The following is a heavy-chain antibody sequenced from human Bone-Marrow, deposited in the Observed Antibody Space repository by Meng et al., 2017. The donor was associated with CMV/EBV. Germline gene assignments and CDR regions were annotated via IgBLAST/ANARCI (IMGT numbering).Heavy chain of an antibody. CDR1: GFTFSFYS. CDR3: AKGIREWDYYYYGMDV. Sequence: GESLKISCAASGFTFSFYSMNWVRQAPGKGLEWVSAISGSGGSTYYADSVKGRFTISRDNSKNTLYLQMNSLRAEDTAVYYCAKGIREWDYYYYGMDVWGQGTTVTVSS. CDR2: ISGSGGST. J-gene: IGHJ6*02. V-gene: IGHV3-23*01. D-gene: IGHD2-15*01.